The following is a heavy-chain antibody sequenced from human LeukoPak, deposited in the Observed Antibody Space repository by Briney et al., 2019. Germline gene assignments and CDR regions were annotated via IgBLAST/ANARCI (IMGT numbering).Heavy chain of an antibody. D-gene: IGHD1-26*01. CDR3: ARGREPRKPFDP. CDR1: GYTFTGYY. V-gene: IGHV1-2*06. Sequence: ASVKVSCKASGYTFTGYYMHWVRQAPGQGLEWMGRINPNSGGTNYAQKFQGRVTMTRDTSISTAYMELSRLRSDDTAVYYRARGREPRKPFDPWGQGTLVTVSS. J-gene: IGHJ5*02. CDR2: INPNSGGT.